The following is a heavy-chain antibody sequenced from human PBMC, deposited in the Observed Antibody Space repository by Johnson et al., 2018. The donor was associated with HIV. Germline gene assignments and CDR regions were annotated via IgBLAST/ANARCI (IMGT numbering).Heavy chain of an antibody. V-gene: IGHV3-30*04. CDR1: GFTFSSYA. J-gene: IGHJ3*02. CDR3: ARDGDTVTTQGAFDI. CDR2: ISYDGSNK. D-gene: IGHD4-17*01. Sequence: QVQLVESGGGLVKPGGSLRLSCAASGFTFSSYAMHWVRQAPGKGLEWVAVISYDGSNKYYADSVKGRFTISRDNSKNTLYLQMNSLRAEDTAVYYCARDGDTVTTQGAFDIWGQGTKVTVSS.